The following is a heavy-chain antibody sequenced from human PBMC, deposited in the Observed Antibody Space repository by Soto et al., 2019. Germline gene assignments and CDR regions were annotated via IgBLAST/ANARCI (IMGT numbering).Heavy chain of an antibody. Sequence: GESLKISCQSSGCTFTKYWVGWVRQMPGKGLEWMGIIYPDDSDTRYSPSFQGHVTISADKSISTAYLQWSSLKASDSATYYCARRDMLTGYVYFDYWGQGTQVTVSS. V-gene: IGHV5-51*01. J-gene: IGHJ4*02. D-gene: IGHD3-9*01. CDR3: ARRDMLTGYVYFDY. CDR1: GCTFTKYW. CDR2: IYPDDSDT.